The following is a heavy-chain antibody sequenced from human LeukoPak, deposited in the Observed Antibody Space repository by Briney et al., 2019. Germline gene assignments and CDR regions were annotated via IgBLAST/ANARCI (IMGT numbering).Heavy chain of an antibody. J-gene: IGHJ4*02. Sequence: GGSLRLSCAASGFIFDDFGMSWVRQAPGKGLEWVSGMNWNSGDIGYADSVKGRFTISRDNAKNSLYLQMNSLRAEDTALYYCARDGGYCSSTSCYTLGYWGQGTLVTVSS. CDR1: GFIFDDFG. CDR3: ARDGGYCSSTSCYTLGY. CDR2: MNWNSGDI. D-gene: IGHD2-2*02. V-gene: IGHV3-20*04.